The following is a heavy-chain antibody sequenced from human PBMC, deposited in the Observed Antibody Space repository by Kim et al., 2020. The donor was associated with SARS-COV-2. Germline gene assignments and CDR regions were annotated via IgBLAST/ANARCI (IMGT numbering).Heavy chain of an antibody. Sequence: GGSLRLSCAASGFTFSSYSMNWVRQAPGKGLEWVSSISSSSIYIYYADSVKGRFTISRYNAKNSLYLQMNRLRAEDTAVYYCAGRLLVRGVIISDYWGQGTLVTVSS. V-gene: IGHV3-21*04. J-gene: IGHJ4*02. CDR2: ISSSSIYI. CDR1: GFTFSSYS. CDR3: AGRLLVRGVIISDY. D-gene: IGHD3-10*01.